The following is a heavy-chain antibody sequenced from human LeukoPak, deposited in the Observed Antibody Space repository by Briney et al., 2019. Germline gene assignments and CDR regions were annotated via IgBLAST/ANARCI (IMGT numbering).Heavy chain of an antibody. CDR3: AELGITMIGGV. V-gene: IGHV3-48*01. CDR2: ISSSSSTI. D-gene: IGHD3-10*02. J-gene: IGHJ6*04. Sequence: SGGSLKLSCAASGFSFSSYSMNWARQSPGKGLEWDSYISSSSSTISYADSVKGRFTISRDNAKNSLYLQMNSLRAEDTAVYYCAELGITMIGGVWGKGTTVTISS. CDR1: GFSFSSYS.